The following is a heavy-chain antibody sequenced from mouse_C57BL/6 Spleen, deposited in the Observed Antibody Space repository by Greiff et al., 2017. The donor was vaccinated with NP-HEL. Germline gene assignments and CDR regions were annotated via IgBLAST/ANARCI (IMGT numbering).Heavy chain of an antibody. CDR2: IYPGSGST. Sequence: QVQLQQPGAELVKPGASVKMSCKASVYTFTSYWITWVKQRPGQGLEWIGDIYPGSGSTNYNEKFKSKATLTVDTSSSTAYMQLSSLTSEDSAVYYCARFYGSSHYAMDYWGQGTSVTVSS. D-gene: IGHD1-1*01. CDR3: ARFYGSSHYAMDY. V-gene: IGHV1-55*01. J-gene: IGHJ4*01. CDR1: VYTFTSYW.